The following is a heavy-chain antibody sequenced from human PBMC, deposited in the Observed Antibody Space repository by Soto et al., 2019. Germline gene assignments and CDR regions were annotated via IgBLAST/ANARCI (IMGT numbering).Heavy chain of an antibody. D-gene: IGHD1-26*01. Sequence: SVKVSCKASGGTFSSYAISWVRPAPGQGLEWMGGIIPIFGTANYAQKFQGRVTITADKSTSTAYMELSSLRSEDTAVYYCARVIAVGATGFDYWGQGTLLTVSS. J-gene: IGHJ4*02. CDR3: ARVIAVGATGFDY. CDR1: GGTFSSYA. CDR2: IIPIFGTA. V-gene: IGHV1-69*06.